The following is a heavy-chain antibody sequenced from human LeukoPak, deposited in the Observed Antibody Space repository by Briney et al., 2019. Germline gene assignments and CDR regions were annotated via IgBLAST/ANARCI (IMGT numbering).Heavy chain of an antibody. D-gene: IGHD6-13*01. V-gene: IGHV3-30*18. J-gene: IGHJ1*01. CDR2: ISYDGSNK. CDR1: GFTFSSYG. CDR3: ANGYHYTSNLYVHFQH. Sequence: GGSLRLSCAASGFTFSSYGMHWVRQAPGKGLEWVAVISYDGSNKYYADSVKGRFTISRDNSKNTLYLQMNSLSAEDTAVYYCANGYHYTSNLYVHFQHWGQGTLVTVSS.